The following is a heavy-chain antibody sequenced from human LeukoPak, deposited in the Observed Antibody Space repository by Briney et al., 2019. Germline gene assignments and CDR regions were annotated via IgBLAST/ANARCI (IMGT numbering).Heavy chain of an antibody. CDR3: ARLYYDSSGYYQICYFDY. J-gene: IGHJ4*02. CDR2: IFYSGST. V-gene: IGHV4-39*02. Sequence: PSESLSLTCTVAGGSISSSSYYWGWLRQPPGKGLEWFGRIFYSGSTYYNPSLKSRVTISVDTSKNHFSLNLSSVTAADTAVYYCARLYYDSSGYYQICYFDYWGQGTLVTVSS. D-gene: IGHD3-22*01. CDR1: GGSISSSSYY.